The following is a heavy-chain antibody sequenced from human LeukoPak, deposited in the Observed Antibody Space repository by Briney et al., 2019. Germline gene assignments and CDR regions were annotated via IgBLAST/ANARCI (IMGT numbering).Heavy chain of an antibody. CDR2: ISADGSFT. D-gene: IGHD1-1*01. CDR1: GFTFSSDW. J-gene: IGHJ3*02. CDR3: ATANSGPDI. V-gene: IGHV3-74*01. Sequence: GGSLRLSCAASGFTFSSDWMHWVRQAPGKGLVWVTRISADGSFTLYADSVKGRFTISRDNAKNTLYLQMNSLRAEDTAVYYCATANSGPDIWGQGTTVTVSS.